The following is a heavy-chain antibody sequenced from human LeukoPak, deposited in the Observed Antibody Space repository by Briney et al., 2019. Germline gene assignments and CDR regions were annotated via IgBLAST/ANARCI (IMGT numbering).Heavy chain of an antibody. V-gene: IGHV3-21*01. CDR1: GFTFSSYS. CDR2: ISSSSSYI. CDR3: ARDLGPVYYDYIWGSYRYGIFDY. J-gene: IGHJ4*02. D-gene: IGHD3-16*02. Sequence: PGGSLRLSCAASGFTFSSYSMNWVRQAPGKGLEWVSSISSSSSYIYYADSAKGRFTISRDNAKNSLYLQMNSLRAEDTAVYYCARDLGPVYYDYIWGSYRYGIFDYWGQGTLVTVSS.